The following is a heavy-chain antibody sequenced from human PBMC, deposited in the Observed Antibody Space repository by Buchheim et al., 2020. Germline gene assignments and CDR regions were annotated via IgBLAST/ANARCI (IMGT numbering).Heavy chain of an antibody. J-gene: IGHJ6*02. D-gene: IGHD3-3*01. CDR1: GFTFSSYA. CDR2: ISGSGGST. CDR3: ARDRAATIFGVPYYYGMDV. V-gene: IGHV3-23*01. Sequence: EVQLLESGGGLVQPGGSLRLSCAASGFTFSSYAMSWVRQAPGKGLEWVSAISGSGGSTYYADSVKGRFTISRDNSKNTLYLQMNSLRDEDTAVYYCARDRAATIFGVPYYYGMDVWGQGTT.